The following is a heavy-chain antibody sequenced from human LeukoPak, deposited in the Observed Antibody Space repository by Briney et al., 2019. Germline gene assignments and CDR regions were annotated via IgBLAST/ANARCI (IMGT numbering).Heavy chain of an antibody. Sequence: GGSLRLSCAASGFTFSSYAMHWVRQAPGKGLEWVAVISYDGSNKYYADSVKGRFTISRDNSKNTLYLQMNSLRAEDTAVYYCAKASYGDYPDYWGQGTLVTVSS. J-gene: IGHJ4*02. CDR1: GFTFSSYA. CDR2: ISYDGSNK. CDR3: AKASYGDYPDY. V-gene: IGHV3-30*04. D-gene: IGHD4-17*01.